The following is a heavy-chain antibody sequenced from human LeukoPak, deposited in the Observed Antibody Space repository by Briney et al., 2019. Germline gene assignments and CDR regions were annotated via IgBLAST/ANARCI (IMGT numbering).Heavy chain of an antibody. V-gene: IGHV4-4*07. D-gene: IGHD5-12*01. Sequence: SETLSLTCTVSGGSLSTYYWNWIRQPAGKGLEWIGRIYTSGGTNYNPPLKSRVTMPVDASKNQFSLKLSSVTAADTAVYYCARCSGNGYDYSWFDPWGQGTLVTVSS. J-gene: IGHJ5*02. CDR2: IYTSGGT. CDR1: GGSLSTYY. CDR3: ARCSGNGYDYSWFDP.